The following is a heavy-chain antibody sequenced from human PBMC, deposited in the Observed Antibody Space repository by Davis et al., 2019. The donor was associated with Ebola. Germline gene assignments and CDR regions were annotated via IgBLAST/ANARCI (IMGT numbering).Heavy chain of an antibody. CDR3: ARGADQATVNPADAFDI. V-gene: IGHV3-33*01. CDR1: GFTFSSYG. D-gene: IGHD4-17*01. J-gene: IGHJ3*02. CDR2: IWYDGSNK. Sequence: GESLKISCAASGFTFSSYGMHWVRQAPGKGLEWVAVIWYDGSNKYYADSVKGRFTISRDNSKNTLYLQMNSLRAEDTAVYYCARGADQATVNPADAFDIWGQGTMVTVSS.